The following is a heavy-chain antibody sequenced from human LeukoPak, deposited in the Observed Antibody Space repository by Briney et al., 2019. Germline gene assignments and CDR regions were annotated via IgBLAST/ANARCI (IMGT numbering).Heavy chain of an antibody. V-gene: IGHV1-2*02. CDR2: INPNSGGT. J-gene: IGHJ4*02. CDR3: AKMYYDFWSAYNN. Sequence: GASVKVSCKASGYSFTSHYMHWVRQAPGQGLEWMGWINPNSGGTTYAQKFQGRVTMTRDTSISTAYMELSSLRSDDTAVYYCAKMYYDFWSAYNNWGQGTLVTVSS. D-gene: IGHD3-3*01. CDR1: GYSFTSHY.